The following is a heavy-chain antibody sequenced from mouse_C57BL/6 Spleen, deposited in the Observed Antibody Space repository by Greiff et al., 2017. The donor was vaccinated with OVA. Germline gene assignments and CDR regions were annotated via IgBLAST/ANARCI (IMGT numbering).Heavy chain of an antibody. D-gene: IGHD2-4*01. CDR1: GYAFTNYL. Sequence: VQLQQSGAELVRPGTSVKVSCKASGYAFTNYLIEWVKQRPGQGLEWIGVINPGSGGTNYNEKFKGKATLTADKSSSTAYMQLSSLTSEDSAVYFCAVGGLRREYYFDYWGQGTTLTVSS. CDR2: INPGSGGT. V-gene: IGHV1-54*01. J-gene: IGHJ2*01. CDR3: AVGGLRREYYFDY.